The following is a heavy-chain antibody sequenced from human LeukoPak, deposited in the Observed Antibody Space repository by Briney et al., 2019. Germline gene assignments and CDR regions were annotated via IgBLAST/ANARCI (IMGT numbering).Heavy chain of an antibody. Sequence: ASVKVSCKASGYTFTGYYMHWVRQAPGQGLEWMGWINPNSGGTNYAQKFQGRVTMTSDTSISTAYMELSRLRSDDTAVYYCARALGGSYSNFDYWGQGTLVTVSS. D-gene: IGHD1-26*01. CDR2: INPNSGGT. J-gene: IGHJ4*02. CDR1: GYTFTGYY. V-gene: IGHV1-2*02. CDR3: ARALGGSYSNFDY.